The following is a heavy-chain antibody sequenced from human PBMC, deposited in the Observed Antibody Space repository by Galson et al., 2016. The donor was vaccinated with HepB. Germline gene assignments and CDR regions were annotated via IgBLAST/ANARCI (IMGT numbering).Heavy chain of an antibody. J-gene: IGHJ4*02. V-gene: IGHV3-23*01. Sequence: SLRLSCAASGFIFSRYAMGWVRQAPGKGLEWVSTINDIGDDTSYADSVKGRFTISRDRSKKTLYVEMHSLRAEDTAVHYCAAVSVNRFAFWGQGTVVTVSS. CDR3: AAVSVNRFAF. CDR1: GFIFSRYA. CDR2: INDIGDDT. D-gene: IGHD4-17*01.